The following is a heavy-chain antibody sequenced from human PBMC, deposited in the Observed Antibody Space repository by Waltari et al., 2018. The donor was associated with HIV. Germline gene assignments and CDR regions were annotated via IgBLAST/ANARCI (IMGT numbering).Heavy chain of an antibody. J-gene: IGHJ6*02. CDR2: SRIRRSTI. D-gene: IGHD4-17*01. CDR3: ARGSVLGYGDYLRDYGMDV. CDR1: GFTFSDHY. V-gene: IGHV3-11*01. Sequence: QVQLMESGGGLVKPGGSLRLSCAASGFTFSDHYMSWIRQAPGKRLEWVIYSRIRRSTIYYADSVNGRLTISRDSAKNSLYLEMNSLKAEDTAVYYCARGSVLGYGDYLRDYGMDVWGQGTTVTVSS.